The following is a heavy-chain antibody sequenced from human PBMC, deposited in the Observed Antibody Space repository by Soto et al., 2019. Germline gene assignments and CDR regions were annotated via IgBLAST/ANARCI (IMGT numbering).Heavy chain of an antibody. J-gene: IGHJ4*02. CDR1: GYSFAGYW. D-gene: IGHD3-22*01. CDR3: ARQIYDSDTGPHFQYYFDY. V-gene: IGHV5-10-1*01. Sequence: GESLKISCKGSGYSFAGYWITWVRQKPGKGLEWMGRIDPSDSQTYYSPSFRGHVTISVTKSITTVFLQWSSLRASDTAMYYCARQIYDSDTGPHFQYYFDYWGQGNPVTVS. CDR2: IDPSDSQT.